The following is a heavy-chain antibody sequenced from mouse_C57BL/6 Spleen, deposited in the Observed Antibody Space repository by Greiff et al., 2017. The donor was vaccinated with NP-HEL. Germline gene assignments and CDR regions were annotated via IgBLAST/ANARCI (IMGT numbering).Heavy chain of an antibody. D-gene: IGHD1-1*01. CDR2: IYPGDGDT. V-gene: IGHV1-80*01. CDR3: ARFYYGSSYDAMDY. CDR1: CYAFRRYW. Sequence: VQLQQSGAELVKPGASVKISCKASCYAFRRYWMNCVKPRPGTVLEWIGQIYPGDGDTNYNGKFKGKATLTADKSSSTAYMQLSSLTSEDSAVYFCARFYYGSSYDAMDYWGQGTSVTVSS. J-gene: IGHJ4*01.